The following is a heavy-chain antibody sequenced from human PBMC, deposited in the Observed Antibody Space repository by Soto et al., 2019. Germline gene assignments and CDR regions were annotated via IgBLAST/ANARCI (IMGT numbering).Heavy chain of an antibody. V-gene: IGHV4-34*01. CDR1: GGSFSGYY. J-gene: IGHJ4*02. D-gene: IGHD6-19*01. CDR3: ARQGYSSGWSPGY. Sequence: QVQLQQWGAGLLKPSETLSLTCAVYGGSFSGYYWSWIRQPPGKGLEWIGEINHSGSTNYNPSLKSRVTISVDTSKNQFSLKLSSVTAADTAVYYCARQGYSSGWSPGYWGQGTLVTVSS. CDR2: INHSGST.